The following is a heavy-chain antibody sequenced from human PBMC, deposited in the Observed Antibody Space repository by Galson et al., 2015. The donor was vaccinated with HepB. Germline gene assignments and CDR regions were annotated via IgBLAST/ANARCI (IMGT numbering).Heavy chain of an antibody. Sequence: SVKVSCKASGYTFTSYDTNWVRQATGQGLEWMGWMNPNSGNTGYAQKFQGRVTMTRNTSISTAYMELSSLRSEDTAVYYCARDYSSGWSGYYYYGMDVWGQGTTVTVSS. CDR2: MNPNSGNT. J-gene: IGHJ6*02. D-gene: IGHD6-19*01. V-gene: IGHV1-8*01. CDR3: ARDYSSGWSGYYYYGMDV. CDR1: GYTFTSYD.